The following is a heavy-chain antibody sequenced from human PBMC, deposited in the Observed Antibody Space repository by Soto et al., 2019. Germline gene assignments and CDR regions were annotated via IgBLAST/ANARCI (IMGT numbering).Heavy chain of an antibody. CDR1: GFTFSSYA. CDR2: ISSNGGST. D-gene: IGHD3-16*01. V-gene: IGHV3-64D*06. Sequence: PGGSLRLSCSASGFTFSSYAMHWVRQAPGKGLEYVSAISSNGGSTYYADSVKGRFTISRDNSKNTLYLQMSSLRAEDTAVYYCVKDSLDDYVWGSYYYYGMDVWGQGTTVTVSS. J-gene: IGHJ6*02. CDR3: VKDSLDDYVWGSYYYYGMDV.